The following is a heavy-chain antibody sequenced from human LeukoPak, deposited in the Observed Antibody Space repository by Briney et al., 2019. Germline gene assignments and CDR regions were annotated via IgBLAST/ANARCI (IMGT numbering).Heavy chain of an antibody. CDR1: GGSTSSYY. J-gene: IGHJ4*02. V-gene: IGHV4-59*01. Sequence: PSETLSLTCTVPGGSTSSYYWSWIRQPPGKGLEWIGYIYYSGSTNYNPSLKSRVTISVDTSKNQFSLKLSSVTAADTAVYYCARGESDSYFDYWGQGTLVTVSS. D-gene: IGHD2-21*02. CDR3: ARGESDSYFDY. CDR2: IYYSGST.